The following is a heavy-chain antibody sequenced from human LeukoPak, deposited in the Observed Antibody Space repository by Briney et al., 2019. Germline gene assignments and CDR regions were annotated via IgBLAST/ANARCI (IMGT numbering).Heavy chain of an antibody. CDR2: LKQDGTEK. D-gene: IGHD6-6*01. V-gene: IGHV3-7*01. J-gene: IGHJ6*03. CDR1: GFTFSSNW. Sequence: GGSLRLSCAASGFTFSSNWMSWVPQGQGKGREGVANLKQDGTEKYHEDSVKGRFTISRDNAKNSLYLQMKSLRAEDTAVYYCARDRSSSEYYYYYYMDVWGKGTTVTVSS. CDR3: ARDRSSSEYYYYYYMDV.